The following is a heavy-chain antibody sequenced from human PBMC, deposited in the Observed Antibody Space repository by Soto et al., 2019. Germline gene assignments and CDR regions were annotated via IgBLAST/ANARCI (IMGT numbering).Heavy chain of an antibody. CDR1: GGSFSGYY. D-gene: IGHD2-8*01. J-gene: IGHJ5*02. Sequence: SETLSLTCAVYGGSFSGYYWSWMRQPPGKGLEWIGEINHSGSTNYNPSLKSRVTISVDTSKNQFSLKLSSVTAADTAVYYCARGHGYCTNGVCYINWFDPWGQGTLVTVSS. CDR2: INHSGST. CDR3: ARGHGYCTNGVCYINWFDP. V-gene: IGHV4-34*01.